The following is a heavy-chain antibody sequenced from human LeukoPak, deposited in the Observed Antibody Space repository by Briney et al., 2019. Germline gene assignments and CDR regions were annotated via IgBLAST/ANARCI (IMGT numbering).Heavy chain of an antibody. J-gene: IGHJ3*02. CDR1: GFTFSSYS. V-gene: IGHV3-33*01. Sequence: GRSLRLSCAASGFTFSSYSMHWVRQAPGKGLEWVAVIWYDGSNKYYADSVKGRFTISRDNSKNTLYLQMNSLRAEDTAVYYCARDFTYNWNPLDAFDIWGQGTMVTVSS. CDR3: ARDFTYNWNPLDAFDI. D-gene: IGHD1-20*01. CDR2: IWYDGSNK.